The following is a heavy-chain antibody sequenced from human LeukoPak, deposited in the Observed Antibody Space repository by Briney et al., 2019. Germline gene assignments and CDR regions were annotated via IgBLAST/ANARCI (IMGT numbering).Heavy chain of an antibody. CDR1: GFTFSSYS. CDR2: ISSTNTYM. Sequence: GGSLRLSCAASGFTFSSYSMNWVRQAPGKGLEWVSSISSTNTYMYYADSVKGRFTVSRDIAESSLYLQMDSLRVEDSAVYYCARGFEDYGDYGKSFDYWGQGTLVTVSS. V-gene: IGHV3-21*01. D-gene: IGHD4-17*01. J-gene: IGHJ4*02. CDR3: ARGFEDYGDYGKSFDY.